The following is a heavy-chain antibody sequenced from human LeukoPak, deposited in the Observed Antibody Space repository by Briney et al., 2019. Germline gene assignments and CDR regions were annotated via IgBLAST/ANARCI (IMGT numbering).Heavy chain of an antibody. Sequence: PGGSLRLSCAASGFTFSSYAMHWVRQAPGQGLEWMGWINPNSGGTNYAQKFQGRVTMTRDTSISTAYMELSRLRSDDTAVYYCARDQVAGSIDYWGQGTLVTVSS. V-gene: IGHV1-2*02. J-gene: IGHJ4*02. D-gene: IGHD6-19*01. CDR1: GFTFSSYA. CDR2: INPNSGGT. CDR3: ARDQVAGSIDY.